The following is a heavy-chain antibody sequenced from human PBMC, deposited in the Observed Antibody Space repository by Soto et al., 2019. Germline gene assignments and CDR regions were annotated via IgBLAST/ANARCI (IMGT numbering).Heavy chain of an antibody. CDR2: IYPGDSDT. V-gene: IGHV5-51*01. CDR1: GYSFTSYW. CDR3: ARLPHYYGSGSLLGKYYYYYGMDV. D-gene: IGHD3-10*01. J-gene: IGHJ6*02. Sequence: GESLKISCKGSGYSFTSYWIGWVRQMPGKGLEWMGIIYPGDSDTRYSPSFQGQVTISADKSISTAYLQWSSLKASDTAMYYCARLPHYYGSGSLLGKYYYYYGMDVWGQGTTVTVSS.